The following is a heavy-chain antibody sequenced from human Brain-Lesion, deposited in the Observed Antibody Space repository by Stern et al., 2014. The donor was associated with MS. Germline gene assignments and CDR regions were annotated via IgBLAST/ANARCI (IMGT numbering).Heavy chain of an antibody. CDR1: GYSFTSDW. V-gene: IGHV5-10-1*03. CDR2: IDPSDSNP. CDR3: ARHMGEGLSIDY. D-gene: IGHD3-16*01. J-gene: IGHJ4*02. Sequence: VQLVQSGAEVKKPGESLRISCQGSGYSFTSDWISWVRQMHGKGLEWMGSIDPSDSNPNYSPSFQGHVTISADKSINTAYLDWRSLKASDTAMYYCARHMGEGLSIDYWGQGTLVTVSS.